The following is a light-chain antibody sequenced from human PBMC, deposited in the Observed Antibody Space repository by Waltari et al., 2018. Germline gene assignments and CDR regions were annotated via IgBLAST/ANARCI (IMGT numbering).Light chain of an antibody. V-gene: IGKV1-39*01. Sequence: DIQLTQSPYSLSASVGDRVTITCRESQNIVRYLNWSQKRPGKAPKLLIYAASTLQRGVPSRISGSGSGTDFTLTITTLQPEDFATYSCQQTDSVPFTVGQGTRLDIK. CDR3: QQTDSVPFT. CDR1: QNIVRY. J-gene: IGKJ5*01. CDR2: AAS.